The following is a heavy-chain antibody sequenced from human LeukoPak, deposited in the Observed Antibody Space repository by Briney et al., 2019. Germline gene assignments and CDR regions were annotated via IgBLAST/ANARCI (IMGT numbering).Heavy chain of an antibody. CDR2: IWYDESSK. CDR3: AKDGGGYCSSTGCSGSWFDP. D-gene: IGHD2-2*03. J-gene: IGHJ5*02. Sequence: GRSLRLSCAASGFTFSSYGMHWVRQAPGKGLEWVAVIWYDESSKYFADSVKGRLTISRDNSKSTLYLQMNSLRAEDTAVYYCAKDGGGYCSSTGCSGSWFDPWGQGTLVTVSS. V-gene: IGHV3-33*06. CDR1: GFTFSSYG.